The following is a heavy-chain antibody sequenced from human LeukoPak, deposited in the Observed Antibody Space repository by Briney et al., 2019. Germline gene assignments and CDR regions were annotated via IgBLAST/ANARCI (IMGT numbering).Heavy chain of an antibody. CDR2: IYYSGSS. CDR1: GGSLNNGGYY. V-gene: IGHV4-31*03. D-gene: IGHD5-24*01. J-gene: IGHJ4*02. CDR3: ARNRDGYNSFDY. Sequence: SQTLSLTCTVSGGSLNNGGYYWSWIRHHPGKGREWIGYIYYSGSSYYNPSLRSRVTISVDTSKNHFSLKLSSVTAADTAVYYCARNRDGYNSFDYWGQGTLVTVSS.